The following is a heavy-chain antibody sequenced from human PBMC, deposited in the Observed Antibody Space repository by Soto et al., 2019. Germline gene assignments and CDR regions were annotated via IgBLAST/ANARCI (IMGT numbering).Heavy chain of an antibody. D-gene: IGHD6-19*01. CDR3: AKDRTNSGWPPRFDP. CDR2: ISGGGSNT. Sequence: GSLRLSCAASGFSFSYYAMSWVRQAPGKGLEWVSTISGGGSNTYDADSVKGRFTISRDNSNNTLYLQMNSLRAEDTAIYYCAKDRTNSGWPPRFDPWGQGTLVTVSS. J-gene: IGHJ5*02. CDR1: GFSFSYYA. V-gene: IGHV3-23*01.